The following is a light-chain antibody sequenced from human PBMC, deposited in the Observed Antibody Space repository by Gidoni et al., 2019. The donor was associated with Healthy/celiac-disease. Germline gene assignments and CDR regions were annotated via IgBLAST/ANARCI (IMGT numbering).Light chain of an antibody. Sequence: QSVLTQPPSASGPPGQRVTISCSGSSSNIGSNYVYCYQQLPGTAPKLLIYSNHQRPSGVPARFSGSKSRTAASLAISWLRSEDEADYYCAAWDDSLSGPVFGGGTKLTVL. J-gene: IGLJ2*01. CDR3: AAWDDSLSGPV. CDR1: SSNIGSNY. CDR2: SNH. V-gene: IGLV1-47*02.